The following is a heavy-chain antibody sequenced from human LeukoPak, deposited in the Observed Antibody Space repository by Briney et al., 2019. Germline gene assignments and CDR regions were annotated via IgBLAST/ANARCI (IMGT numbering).Heavy chain of an antibody. Sequence: SETLSLTFAVYGGSFSGYYWSWIRQPPGKGLEWIGEIKHSGSTNYNPFLKSRVTISVDTSKNQFSLKLSSVTAADTAVYYCARERLQPYDYIWGSYRYTGHDAFDIWGQGTMVTVSS. CDR3: ARERLQPYDYIWGSYRYTGHDAFDI. J-gene: IGHJ3*02. CDR2: IKHSGST. V-gene: IGHV4-34*01. CDR1: GGSFSGYY. D-gene: IGHD3-16*02.